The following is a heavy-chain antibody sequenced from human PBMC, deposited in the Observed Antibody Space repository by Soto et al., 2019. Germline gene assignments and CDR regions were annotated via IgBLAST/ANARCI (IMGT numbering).Heavy chain of an antibody. CDR3: AKSLNKVVVAATVFDY. D-gene: IGHD2-15*01. CDR1: GFTFSSYA. Sequence: PGGSLRLSCAAAGFTFSSYAMSWVRQAPGKGLEWVSAISGSGGSTYYADSVKGRFTISRDNSKNTLYLQMNSLRAEDTAVYYCAKSLNKVVVAATVFDYWGQGTLVTVSS. V-gene: IGHV3-23*01. CDR2: ISGSGGST. J-gene: IGHJ4*02.